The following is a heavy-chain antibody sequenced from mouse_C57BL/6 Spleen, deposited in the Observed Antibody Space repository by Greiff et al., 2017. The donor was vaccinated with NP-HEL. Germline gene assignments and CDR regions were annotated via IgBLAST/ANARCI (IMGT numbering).Heavy chain of an antibody. CDR3: ARSAGSNYVDFDY. CDR2: IHPNSGST. J-gene: IGHJ2*01. CDR1: GYTFTSYW. V-gene: IGHV1-64*01. D-gene: IGHD2-5*01. Sequence: QVQLQQPGAELVKPGASVKLSCKASGYTFTSYWMHWVKQRPGQGLKWIGMIHPNSGSTNYNEKFKSKATLTVDKSSSTAYMQLSSLTSEDSAVYYCARSAGSNYVDFDYWGQGTTLTVSS.